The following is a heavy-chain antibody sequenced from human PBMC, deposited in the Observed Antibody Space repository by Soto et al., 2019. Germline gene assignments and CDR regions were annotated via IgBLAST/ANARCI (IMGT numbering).Heavy chain of an antibody. D-gene: IGHD2-8*02. V-gene: IGHV4-59*12. CDR3: ARATAGGWFDP. Sequence: SETLSLSCTVSGGSISSYYWSWIRQPPGKGLEWIGYIYYSGSTNYNPSLKSRVTISVDTSKNQFSLKLSSVTAADTAVYYCARATAGGWFDPWGQGTLVTVS. CDR1: GGSISSYY. J-gene: IGHJ5*02. CDR2: IYYSGST.